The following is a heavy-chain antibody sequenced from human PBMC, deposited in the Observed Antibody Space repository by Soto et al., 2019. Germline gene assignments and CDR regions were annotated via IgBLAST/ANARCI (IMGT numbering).Heavy chain of an antibody. Sequence: EVQLVESGGGLVQPGGSLRLSCAASGFIFSSYSMNWVRQAPGKGLEWVSYITSSSSTIYYADSVKVRFTISRDNAKNTLYLQMYSLRAEDTAVYYCARDPFVNCSGPPQYFQHWGQGTLVTVSS. CDR1: GFIFSSYS. J-gene: IGHJ1*01. CDR3: ARDPFVNCSGPPQYFQH. V-gene: IGHV3-48*01. CDR2: ITSSSSTI. D-gene: IGHD6-25*01.